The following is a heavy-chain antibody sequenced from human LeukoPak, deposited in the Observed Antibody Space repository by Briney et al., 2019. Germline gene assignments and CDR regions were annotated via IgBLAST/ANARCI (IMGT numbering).Heavy chain of an antibody. CDR2: INHSGRT. Sequence: PSETLSLTCAVYGGSFSDYFWGWIRQPPGKGLEWIGEINHSGRTYYNPSLKSRVTISVDTSKNQFSLNLSSVTAADTAVYYCARDVVVVPAAIHYGMDAWGQGTTVTVSS. CDR1: GGSFSDYF. D-gene: IGHD2-2*01. V-gene: IGHV4-34*01. CDR3: ARDVVVVPAAIHYGMDA. J-gene: IGHJ6*02.